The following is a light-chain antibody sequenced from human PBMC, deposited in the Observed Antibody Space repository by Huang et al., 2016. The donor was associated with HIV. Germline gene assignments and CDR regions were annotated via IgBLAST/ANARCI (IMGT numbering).Light chain of an antibody. CDR3: QQRDDWPVT. CDR2: DAS. Sequence: EIVLTQSPAILSLSPGQTATLSCRASQSISNYLVWYQHRPGQAPRRLIYDASKRATGSPDRFSGRGSGTDFTLTISSLEPEDFAVYYCQQRDDWPVTFGGGTTVEI. CDR1: QSISNY. V-gene: IGKV3-11*01. J-gene: IGKJ4*01.